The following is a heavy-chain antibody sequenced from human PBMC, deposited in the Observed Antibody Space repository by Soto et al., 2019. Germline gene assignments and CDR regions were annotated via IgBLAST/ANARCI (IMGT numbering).Heavy chain of an antibody. J-gene: IGHJ4*01. CDR3: ARRLTTETTVFDY. Sequence: SCAAAGITLNNYAMSWVRQAPGKVLEWVSTINGGGVNTYYADPVRGRFTISRDNSRNMLYPQMNSLGAEDTAIYYCARRLTTETTVFDYWGHGTLVTSPQ. CDR1: GITLNNYA. D-gene: IGHD4-17*01. CDR2: INGGGVNT. V-gene: IGHV3-23*01.